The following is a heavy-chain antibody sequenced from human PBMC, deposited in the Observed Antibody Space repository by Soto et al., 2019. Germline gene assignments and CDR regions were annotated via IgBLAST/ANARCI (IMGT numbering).Heavy chain of an antibody. CDR1: GGSISSSSYY. J-gene: IGHJ4*02. Sequence: PSETLSLTCTVSGGSISSSSYYWGWIRQPPGKGLEWIGYIYYSGSTYYNPSLKSRVTISVDTSKNQFSLKLSSVTAADTAVYYCARAPKGIIAAAGTSYYFDYWGQGTLVTVSS. CDR3: ARAPKGIIAAAGTSYYFDY. D-gene: IGHD6-13*01. V-gene: IGHV4-31*03. CDR2: IYYSGST.